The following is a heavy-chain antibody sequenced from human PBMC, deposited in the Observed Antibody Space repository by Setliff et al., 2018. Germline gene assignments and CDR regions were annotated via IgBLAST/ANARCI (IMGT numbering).Heavy chain of an antibody. V-gene: IGHV1-18*01. CDR2: ISAYNGNT. Sequence: ASVKVSCKASGYTFTSYGISWVRQAPGQGLEWMGWISAYNGNTNYAQKLQGRVTMTTDTSTSTAYMELRSLRSDDTAVYYCALEEYTSRWTKRFDPWGQGTLVTVSS. CDR3: ALEEYTSRWTKRFDP. D-gene: IGHD6-13*01. J-gene: IGHJ5*02. CDR1: GYTFTSYG.